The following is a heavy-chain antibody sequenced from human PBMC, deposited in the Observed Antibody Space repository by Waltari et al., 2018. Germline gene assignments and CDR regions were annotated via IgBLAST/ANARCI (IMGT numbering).Heavy chain of an antibody. V-gene: IGHV4-31*03. D-gene: IGHD3-22*01. CDR3: ARVGVSGYSDY. Sequence: QVQLQASGPGLVKPSQTLSLTCTVSVGPISSGGYYWSWIRQHPGKGLEWMGYFYYSWSTYYNPSRKSRVTISVDTSKNQFSLKLSSVSASDTAVYYCARVGVSGYSDYWGQGTLVTVSS. CDR1: VGPISSGGYY. CDR2: FYYSWST. J-gene: IGHJ4*02.